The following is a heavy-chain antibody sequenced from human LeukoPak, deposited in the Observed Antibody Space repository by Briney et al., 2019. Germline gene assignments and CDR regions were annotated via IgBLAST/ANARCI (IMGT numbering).Heavy chain of an antibody. V-gene: IGHV3-30*18. CDR3: AKDRIGEAAPKAYFDY. CDR1: GFSLTTYG. J-gene: IGHJ4*02. D-gene: IGHD6-19*01. Sequence: GGSLRLSCAASGFSLTTYGMHWVRQAPGRGLEWVAVISYDGTKKDYRDSVRGRFTISRDNSKNTVYLQMNSLRVADTAVYYCAKDRIGEAAPKAYFDYWGQGTLVTVSS. CDR2: ISYDGTKK.